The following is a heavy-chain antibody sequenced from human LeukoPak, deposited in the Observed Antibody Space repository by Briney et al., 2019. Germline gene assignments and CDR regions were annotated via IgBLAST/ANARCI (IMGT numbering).Heavy chain of an antibody. D-gene: IGHD1-26*01. V-gene: IGHV3-7*01. CDR3: ARAWEPRGTLFDY. CDR2: IKQDGSEK. CDR1: GFTFSSYW. Sequence: GGSLRLSCAASGFTFSSYWMSWVRQAPGKGLEWVANIKQDGSEKYYVDSVKGRFTISRDNAKNSLYLQMNSLRAEDTAVYYCARAWEPRGTLFDYWGQGTLVTVSS. J-gene: IGHJ4*02.